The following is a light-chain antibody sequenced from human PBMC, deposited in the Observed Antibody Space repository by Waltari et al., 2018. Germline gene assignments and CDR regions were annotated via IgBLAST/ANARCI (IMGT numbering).Light chain of an antibody. CDR3: MQSTQLPLT. CDR1: QSLQDSDGKTY. V-gene: IGKV2D-29*01. CDR2: EVS. J-gene: IGKJ4*01. Sequence: QSLQDSDGKTYVHWYLQKPGQPPQLLMYEVSNRLSVVPDRFSGSGSGTDFTLKISRVEVEDVGVYYCMQSTQLPLTFGGGTKMEIK.